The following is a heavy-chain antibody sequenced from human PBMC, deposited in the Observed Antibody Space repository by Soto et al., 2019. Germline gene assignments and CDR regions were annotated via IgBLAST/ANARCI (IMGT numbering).Heavy chain of an antibody. Sequence: EVQLVESGGGLVKPGGSLRLSCAASGFTFSNAWMNWVRQAPGKGLELVGRIKSKTDGGTTDYAAPVKGRFTITRDDSKNTLYLQMNSLKTEHTAVYYCNQTLDCWSGYYLPDYWGQGTLVTVSS. J-gene: IGHJ4*02. CDR2: IKSKTDGGTT. V-gene: IGHV3-15*07. CDR3: NQTLDCWSGYYLPDY. D-gene: IGHD3-3*01. CDR1: GFTFSNAW.